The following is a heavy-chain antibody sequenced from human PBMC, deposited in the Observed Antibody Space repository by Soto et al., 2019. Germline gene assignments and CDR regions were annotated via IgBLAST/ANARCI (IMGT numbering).Heavy chain of an antibody. CDR3: GRGKAILLWFGESPFDY. Sequence: SETLSLTCAVYGGSFSGYYWSWIRQPPGKGLEWIGEINHSGSTNCNPSLKSRVTISVDTSKNQFSLKLSSVTAADTAVYYCGRGKAILLWFGESPFDYWGQGTLVTVSS. CDR1: GGSFSGYY. CDR2: INHSGST. J-gene: IGHJ4*02. V-gene: IGHV4-34*01. D-gene: IGHD3-10*01.